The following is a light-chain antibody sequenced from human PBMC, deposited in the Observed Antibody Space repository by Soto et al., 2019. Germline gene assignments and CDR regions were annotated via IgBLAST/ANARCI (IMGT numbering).Light chain of an antibody. Sequence: DIQMTQSPSSLSASLGDRVTITCRASQGIKKYVAWYQQKPGKVPKLLIYAASNLQSGVPSRFSGSASGTEFTLTISSLQPEDFATYYCQQASTFPFTFGGGTEVQIK. V-gene: IGKV1-12*01. CDR2: AAS. CDR1: QGIKKY. CDR3: QQASTFPFT. J-gene: IGKJ4*01.